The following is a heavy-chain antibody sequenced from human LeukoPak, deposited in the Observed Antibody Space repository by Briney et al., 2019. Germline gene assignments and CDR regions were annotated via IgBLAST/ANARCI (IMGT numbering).Heavy chain of an antibody. J-gene: IGHJ4*02. V-gene: IGHV3-74*01. CDR3: VNILFG. CDR2: ISSDGSTT. D-gene: IGHD3-10*01. CDR1: GFTFSSYG. Sequence: PGGSLRLSCAVSGFTFSSYGMHWVRQVPGEGLVWVSRISSDGSTTTYADFVKGRFTISRDNAKNTLYLQMNSLRAEDTAVYYYVNILFGWGQGTLVTVSS.